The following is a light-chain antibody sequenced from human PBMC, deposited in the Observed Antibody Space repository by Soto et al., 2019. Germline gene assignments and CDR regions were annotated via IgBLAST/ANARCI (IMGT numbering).Light chain of an antibody. CDR3: QQYAASPLT. V-gene: IGKV3-20*01. CDR1: QXXXXXX. Sequence: PGERATLSXXAXQXXXXXXLAWYQQKSGQAPRLLIYRASTRATGIPDRFSGSGSGTDFSLIISSLEPEDSAVYYCQQYAASPLTFGGGTKLEI. CDR2: RAS. J-gene: IGKJ4*01.